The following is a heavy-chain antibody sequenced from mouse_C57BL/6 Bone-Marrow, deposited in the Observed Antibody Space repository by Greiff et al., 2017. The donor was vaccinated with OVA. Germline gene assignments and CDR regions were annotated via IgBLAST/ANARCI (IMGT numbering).Heavy chain of an antibody. V-gene: IGHV14-4*01. CDR3: ARGYGNPFDY. Sequence: VQLKESGAELVRPGASVKLSCTASGFNIKDDYMHWVKQRPEQGLEWIGWIDPENGDTEYASKFQGKATITADTSSNTAYLQLSSLTSEDSAVYYCARGYGNPFDYWGQGTTLTVSS. CDR1: GFNIKDDY. J-gene: IGHJ2*01. CDR2: IDPENGDT. D-gene: IGHD2-1*01.